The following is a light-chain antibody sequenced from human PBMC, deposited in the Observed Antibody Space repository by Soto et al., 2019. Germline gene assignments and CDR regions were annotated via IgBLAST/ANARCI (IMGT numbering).Light chain of an antibody. CDR3: QSYDSSLSGSVI. CDR2: GNN. Sequence: QSVLTQPPSVSGPPGQRVTISCTGSSSNIGAGYHVHWYQQLPGTAPKLLIYGNNNRPSGVPERFSGSQSGTSASLAITGLQAEDEADYYCQSYDSSLSGSVIFGVGTKLTVL. CDR1: SSNIGAGYH. J-gene: IGLJ2*01. V-gene: IGLV1-40*01.